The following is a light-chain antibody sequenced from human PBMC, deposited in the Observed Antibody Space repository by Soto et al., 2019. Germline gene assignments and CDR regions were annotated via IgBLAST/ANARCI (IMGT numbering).Light chain of an antibody. J-gene: IGLJ3*02. CDR1: NIGSKS. V-gene: IGLV3-21*04. CDR3: XVXDSSSDHPGEV. Sequence: SYELTQPPSVSVAPGKTARITCGGNNIGSKSVHWYQQKPGQAPVLVXYYDXDRPXXXXXXXXGXXSGXTATLTISRVEAXXXXXXXXXVXDSSSDHPGEVFGGGTKLTVL. CDR2: YDX.